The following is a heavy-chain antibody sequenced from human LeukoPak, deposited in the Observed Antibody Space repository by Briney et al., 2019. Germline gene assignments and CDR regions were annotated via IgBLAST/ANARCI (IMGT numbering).Heavy chain of an antibody. D-gene: IGHD2-15*01. CDR2: ISSSSSYI. Sequence: GGSLRLSCAASGFTFSSYSMNWVRQAPGKGLEWVSSISSSSSYIYYADSVKGRFTISRDNAKNSLYLQMNSLRAEDTAVYYCARVSAVVVAATLVYYFDYWGQGTLVTVSS. CDR1: GFTFSSYS. CDR3: ARVSAVVVAATLVYYFDY. V-gene: IGHV3-21*01. J-gene: IGHJ4*02.